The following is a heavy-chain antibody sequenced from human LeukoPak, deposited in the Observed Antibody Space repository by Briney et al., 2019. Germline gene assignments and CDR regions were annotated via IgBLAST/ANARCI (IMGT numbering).Heavy chain of an antibody. V-gene: IGHV4-30-4*01. CDR1: GGSISSGDYY. Sequence: SETLSLTCTVSGGSISSGDYYWSWIRQPPGKGLEWIGYIYYSGSTYYNPSLKSRVTISVDTSKNQFSLKLSSVTAADTAVYYCAGDRVVLLWFGELLDYYYYGMDVWGQGTTVTVSS. CDR2: IYYSGST. CDR3: AGDRVVLLWFGELLDYYYYGMDV. D-gene: IGHD3-10*01. J-gene: IGHJ6*02.